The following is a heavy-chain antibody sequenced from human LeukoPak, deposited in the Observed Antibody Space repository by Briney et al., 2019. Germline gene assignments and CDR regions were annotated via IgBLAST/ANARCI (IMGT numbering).Heavy chain of an antibody. CDR1: GFTFSTYW. CDR3: ASASSHRTAAGGDY. CDR2: INGDGGSR. V-gene: IGHV3-74*01. D-gene: IGHD6-13*01. Sequence: GGSLRLSCAASGFTFSTYWMHWVRQLPGKGRGWVSRINGDGGSRNYADSVKGRFTISRDNAKNTLYLQMSSLRVEDTAVYYCASASSHRTAAGGDYWGQGTLVTVST. J-gene: IGHJ4*02.